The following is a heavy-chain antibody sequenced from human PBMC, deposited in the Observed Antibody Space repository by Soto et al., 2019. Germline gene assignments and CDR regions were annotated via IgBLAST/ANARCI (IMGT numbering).Heavy chain of an antibody. J-gene: IGHJ4*02. Sequence: GASVKVSCKASGGTFSSYAISWVRQAPGQGLEWMGGIIPIFGTANYAQKFQGRVTITADESTSTAYMELSSLRSEDTAVYYCARDSVDTAMVPSYRGQGTLVTVSS. D-gene: IGHD5-18*01. CDR1: GGTFSSYA. V-gene: IGHV1-69*13. CDR3: ARDSVDTAMVPSY. CDR2: IIPIFGTA.